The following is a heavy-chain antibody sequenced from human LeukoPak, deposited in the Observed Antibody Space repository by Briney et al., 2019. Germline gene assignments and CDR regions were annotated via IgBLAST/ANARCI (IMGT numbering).Heavy chain of an antibody. Sequence: ASVKVSCKASGYTFTSYGISWVRQAPGQGLEWMGWISAYNGNTNYAQKLQGRVTMTTDTSTSTAYMKLRSLGSDDTAVYYCARRRVGATYFDYWGQGTLVTVSS. J-gene: IGHJ4*02. CDR2: ISAYNGNT. CDR3: ARRRVGATYFDY. V-gene: IGHV1-18*01. D-gene: IGHD1-26*01. CDR1: GYTFTSYG.